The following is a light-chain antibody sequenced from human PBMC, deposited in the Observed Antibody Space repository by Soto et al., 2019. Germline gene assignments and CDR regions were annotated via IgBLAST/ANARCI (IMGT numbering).Light chain of an antibody. Sequence: EIVLTQSPATLSLSPGERATLSCRASQSVSSYLAWYQQNPGQPPRLLIYDASNRATGIPARFSGSGSGTDFTLTISSLEPEDFAVYYCQRRSNWSTTFGQGTKVDI. CDR2: DAS. J-gene: IGKJ1*01. CDR3: QRRSNWSTT. V-gene: IGKV3-11*01. CDR1: QSVSSY.